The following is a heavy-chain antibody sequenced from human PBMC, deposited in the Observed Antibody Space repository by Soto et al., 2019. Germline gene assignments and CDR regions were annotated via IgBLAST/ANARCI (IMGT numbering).Heavy chain of an antibody. CDR2: ISAHNGNT. J-gene: IGHJ4*02. Sequence: QVHLVQSGAEVKKPGASVKVSCKASGYTFTSYGITWVRQAPGQGLEWMGWISAHNGNTDYAQKRQGRVIVPRDTSTSTAYMELRSLRSDDTAVYYCARGRYGDYWGQGALVTVSS. V-gene: IGHV1-18*01. CDR3: ARGRYGDY. CDR1: GYTFTSYG. D-gene: IGHD1-1*01.